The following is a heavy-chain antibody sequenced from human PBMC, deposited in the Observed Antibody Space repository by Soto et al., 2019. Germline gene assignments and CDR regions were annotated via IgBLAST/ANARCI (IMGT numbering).Heavy chain of an antibody. Sequence: SSGTLSLTCAVYGGSFSGYYWSWIRQPPGKGLEWIGEINHSGSTNYNPSLKSRVTISVDTSKNQFSLKLSSVTAADTAVYYCARESIAAAGTREDWYFDLWGRGTLVTVSS. D-gene: IGHD6-13*01. V-gene: IGHV4-34*01. J-gene: IGHJ2*01. CDR2: INHSGST. CDR1: GGSFSGYY. CDR3: ARESIAAAGTREDWYFDL.